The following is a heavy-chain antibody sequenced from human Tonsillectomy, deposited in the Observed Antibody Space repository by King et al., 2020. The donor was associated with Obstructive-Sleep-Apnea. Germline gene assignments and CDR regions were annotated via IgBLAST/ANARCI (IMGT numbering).Heavy chain of an antibody. CDR3: TRDRHKGYDY. J-gene: IGHJ4*02. V-gene: IGHV4-59*01. CDR2: FCYSGDT. D-gene: IGHD3-22*01. CDR1: GGSIGGYC. Sequence: VQLQESGPGLVKPSETLSLICTVSGGSIGGYCWSWIRQPPGKGLEWIGYFCYSGDTNYHPSLERRATTSVDTSKSQISLKLNSVTAADTAIYYCTRDRHKGYDYWGQGTLVTVSS.